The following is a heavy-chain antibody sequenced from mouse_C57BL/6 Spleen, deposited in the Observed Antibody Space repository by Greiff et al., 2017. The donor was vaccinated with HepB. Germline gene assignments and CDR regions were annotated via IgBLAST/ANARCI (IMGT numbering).Heavy chain of an antibody. J-gene: IGHJ4*01. CDR2: ISGGGGNT. Sequence: EVNVVESGGGLVKPGGSLKLSCAASGFTFSSYTMSWVRQTPEKRLEWVATISGGGGNTYYPDSVKGRFTISRDNAKNTLYLQMSSLRSEDTALYYCARSSGGYAMDYWGQGTSVTVSS. D-gene: IGHD3-1*01. V-gene: IGHV5-9*01. CDR1: GFTFSSYT. CDR3: ARSSGGYAMDY.